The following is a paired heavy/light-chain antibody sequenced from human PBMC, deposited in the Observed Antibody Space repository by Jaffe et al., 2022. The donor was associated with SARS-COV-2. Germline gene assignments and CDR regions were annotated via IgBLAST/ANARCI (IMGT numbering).Heavy chain of an antibody. D-gene: IGHD2-21*02. CDR3: ARGDGGIYGLDV. V-gene: IGHV3-74*01. Sequence: EVQLVESGGGLVQPGGSLRLSCAASGFTFSSYWMHWVRQAPGKGLVWVSRINSDGNSPRYADSVTGRFTISRDNAKKTLSLQMNSLRAEDTAVYYCARGDGGIYGLDVWGQGTTVTVSS. J-gene: IGHJ6*02. CDR2: INSDGNSP. CDR1: GFTFSSYW.
Light chain of an antibody. Sequence: DIQMTQSPSSLSASVGDRVTITCRASQGIGNDLGWYQQKPGKAPKRLIYAASSSQSGVPSRFSGSGSGTDFTLTISSLQPEDFATYYCLQYNGYPWTFGQGTKVEIK. J-gene: IGKJ1*01. CDR2: AAS. CDR1: QGIGND. CDR3: LQYNGYPWT. V-gene: IGKV1-17*01.